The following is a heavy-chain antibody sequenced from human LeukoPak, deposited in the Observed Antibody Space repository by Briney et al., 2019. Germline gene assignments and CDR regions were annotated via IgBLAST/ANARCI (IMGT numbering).Heavy chain of an antibody. CDR2: ISSSSSYI. V-gene: IGHV3-21*01. Sequence: GGSLRLSCAASGFTFSSYSVNWVRQAPGKGLEWVSSISSSSSYIYYADSVKGRFTISRDNAKNSLYLQMNSLRAEDTAVYYCARERYYDSSGVALDYWGQGTLVTVSS. J-gene: IGHJ4*02. CDR1: GFTFSSYS. CDR3: ARERYYDSSGVALDY. D-gene: IGHD3-22*01.